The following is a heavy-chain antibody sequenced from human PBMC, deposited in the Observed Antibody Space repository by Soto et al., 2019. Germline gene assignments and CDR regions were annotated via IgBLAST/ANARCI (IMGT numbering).Heavy chain of an antibody. CDR3: ARDRELVGAVRALDF. D-gene: IGHD3-10*02. V-gene: IGHV1-18*01. J-gene: IGHJ1*01. CDR2: ITAFNSNT. Sequence: ASVKVSCKASGYTFSNFGISWVRQAPGQGLEWMGWITAFNSNTRYAQTFQGRVTMTTDTSTKTAYMELRSLTSDDTAVYYCARDRELVGAVRALDFWGQGTQVTVSS. CDR1: GYTFSNFG.